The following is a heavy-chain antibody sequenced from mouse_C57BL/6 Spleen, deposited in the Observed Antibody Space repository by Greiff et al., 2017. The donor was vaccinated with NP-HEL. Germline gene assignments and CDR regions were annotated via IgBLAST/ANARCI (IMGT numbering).Heavy chain of an antibody. CDR1: GYTFTDYY. CDR2: INPYNGGT. V-gene: IGHV1-19*01. D-gene: IGHD1-1*01. J-gene: IGHJ2*01. Sequence: VQLQQSGPVLVKPGASVKMSCKASGYTFTDYYMNWVKQSHGKSLEWIGVINPYNGGTSYNQKFKGKATLTVDKSSSTAYMELNSLTSEDSAVYYCARIPITTVVPYYFDYWGQGTTLTVSS. CDR3: ARIPITTVVPYYFDY.